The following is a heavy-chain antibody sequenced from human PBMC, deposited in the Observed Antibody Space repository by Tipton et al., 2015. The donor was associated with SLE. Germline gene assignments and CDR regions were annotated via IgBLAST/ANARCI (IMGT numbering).Heavy chain of an antibody. CDR3: AGDPDY. CDR2: IYTSGST. J-gene: IGHJ4*02. CDR1: GGSISSYY. D-gene: IGHD5-24*01. Sequence: TLSLTCTVSGGSISSYYWSWIRQPPGKGLEWIGYIYTSGSTNYNPSLKSRVTISVDTSKNQFSLKLSSVTAADTAVYYCAGDPDYWGQGTLVTVSS. V-gene: IGHV4-4*09.